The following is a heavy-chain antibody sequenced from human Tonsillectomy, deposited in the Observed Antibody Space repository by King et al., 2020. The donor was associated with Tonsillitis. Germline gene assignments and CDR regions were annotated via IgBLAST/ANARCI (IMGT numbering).Heavy chain of an antibody. J-gene: IGHJ4*02. Sequence: VQLVESGGGVVQPGRSLRLSCAASGFTFSSYGMHWVRQAPGKGLEWVAVISYDGSNKYYADSVKGRFTISRDNSKNTLYLQMNSLRAGDTAVYYWAKLTGSGGYWGQGTLVTVSS. V-gene: IGHV3-30*18. CDR2: ISYDGSNK. D-gene: IGHD1-20*01. CDR1: GFTFSSYG. CDR3: AKLTGSGGY.